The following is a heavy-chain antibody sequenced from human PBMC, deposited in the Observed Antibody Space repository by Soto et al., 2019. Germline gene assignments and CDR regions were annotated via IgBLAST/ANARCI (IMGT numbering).Heavy chain of an antibody. CDR2: IDWDDDK. CDR1: GFSLSTSGMC. Sequence: SGPTLVNPTQTLTLTCTFSGFSLSTSGMCVSRIRQPPGKALEWLALIDWDDDKYYSTSLKTRLTISKDTSKNQVVLTMTNMDPVDTATYYCARIRSYGHTYYFDYWGQGTLVTVSS. D-gene: IGHD5-18*01. CDR3: ARIRSYGHTYYFDY. V-gene: IGHV2-70*01. J-gene: IGHJ4*02.